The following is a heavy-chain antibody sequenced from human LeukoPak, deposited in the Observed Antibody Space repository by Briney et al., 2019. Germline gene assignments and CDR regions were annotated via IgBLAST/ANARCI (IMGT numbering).Heavy chain of an antibody. D-gene: IGHD6-13*01. CDR1: GYTFTSYG. CDR3: AREWSSSWYGYYYYYMDV. V-gene: IGHV1-18*01. Sequence: ASVKVSCKASGYTFTSYGITWVRQAPGQGLEWMGWISAYNGNTNYAQKLQGRVTMTTDTSTSTAYMELRSLRSDDTAVYYCAREWSSSWYGYYYYYMDVWGKGTTVTTSS. J-gene: IGHJ6*03. CDR2: ISAYNGNT.